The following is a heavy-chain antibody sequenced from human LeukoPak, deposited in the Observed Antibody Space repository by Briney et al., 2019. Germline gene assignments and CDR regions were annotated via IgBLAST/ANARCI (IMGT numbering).Heavy chain of an antibody. CDR3: ARDRETQSTGWFDP. J-gene: IGHJ5*02. D-gene: IGHD2-8*02. CDR2: ISSSSSTI. Sequence: GGSLRLSCAASGFTFSSYSMNWVRQAPGKGLEWVSYISSSSSTIYYADSVKGRFTISRDNSKNTLYLQMNSLRAEDTAVYYCARDRETQSTGWFDPWGQGTLVTVSS. CDR1: GFTFSSYS. V-gene: IGHV3-48*01.